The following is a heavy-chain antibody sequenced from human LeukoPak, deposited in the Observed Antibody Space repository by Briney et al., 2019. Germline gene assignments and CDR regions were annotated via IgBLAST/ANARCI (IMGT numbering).Heavy chain of an antibody. V-gene: IGHV4-39*07. D-gene: IGHD5-24*01. CDR3: AREDGYNFDDAFDI. CDR1: GFTFSSYA. CDR2: IYYSGST. Sequence: GSLRLSCAASGFTFSSYAMSWVRQAPGKGLEWIGSIYYSGSTYYNPSLKSRVTISVDTSKNQFSLKLSSVTAADTAVYYCAREDGYNFDDAFDIWGQGTMVTVSS. J-gene: IGHJ3*02.